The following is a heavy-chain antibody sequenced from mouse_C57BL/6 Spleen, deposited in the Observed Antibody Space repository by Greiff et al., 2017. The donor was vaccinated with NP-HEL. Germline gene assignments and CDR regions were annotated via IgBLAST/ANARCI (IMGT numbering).Heavy chain of an antibody. Sequence: QVQLKQSGAELVKPGASVKLSCKASGYTFTEYTIHWVKQRSGQGLEWIGWFYPGSGSIKYNEKFKDKATLTADKSSSTVYMELSRLTSEDSAVYFCARHEEGEYDYDDAMDYWGQGTSVTVSS. J-gene: IGHJ4*01. V-gene: IGHV1-62-2*01. CDR2: FYPGSGSI. CDR1: GYTFTEYT. CDR3: ARHEEGEYDYDDAMDY. D-gene: IGHD2-4*01.